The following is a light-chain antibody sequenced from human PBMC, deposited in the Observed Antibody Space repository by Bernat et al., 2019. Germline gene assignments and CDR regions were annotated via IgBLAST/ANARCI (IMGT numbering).Light chain of an antibody. Sequence: DIQMTQSPSTLSASVGDRVTITCRPSQSIGNWLAWYQQNPGKAPKLLIYKASNLETGVPSRFSGSGSGTEFTLTISSLQPDDFTTYYCQQYNGTFGQGTKVEI. J-gene: IGKJ1*01. CDR1: QSIGNW. CDR2: KAS. V-gene: IGKV1-5*03. CDR3: QQYNGT.